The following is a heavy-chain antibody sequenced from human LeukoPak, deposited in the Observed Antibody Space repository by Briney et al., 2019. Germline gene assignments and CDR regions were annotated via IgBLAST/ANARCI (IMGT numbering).Heavy chain of an antibody. CDR3: AKAVIPNAYQGTYYMDV. Sequence: PGGSLRLSCAASGFTFSSYAMSWVRQAPGKGLEWVSTISGSGKTTYYADSVKGRFTISRDNSKNTLYLQMNSLSAEDTAVYYCAKAVIPNAYQGTYYMDVWGKGTTVTVSS. J-gene: IGHJ6*03. D-gene: IGHD3-16*01. CDR2: ISGSGKTT. CDR1: GFTFSSYA. V-gene: IGHV3-23*01.